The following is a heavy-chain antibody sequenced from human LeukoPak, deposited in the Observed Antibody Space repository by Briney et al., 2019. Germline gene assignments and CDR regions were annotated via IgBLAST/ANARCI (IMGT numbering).Heavy chain of an antibody. Sequence: PGGSLRLPCAASGFIFSNYAMSWVRQAPGKGLECVSIISGTSDSTYYADSVKGRFTISRDNSKNTLYLQMNSLRVDDTAVYYCAKHLWRDLVSFGEGYYFGYWGQGTLVTVSS. CDR1: GFIFSNYA. D-gene: IGHD3-10*01. V-gene: IGHV3-23*01. J-gene: IGHJ4*02. CDR2: ISGTSDST. CDR3: AKHLWRDLVSFGEGYYFGY.